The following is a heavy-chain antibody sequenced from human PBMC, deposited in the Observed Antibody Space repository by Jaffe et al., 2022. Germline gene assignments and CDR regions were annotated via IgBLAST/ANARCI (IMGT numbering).Heavy chain of an antibody. CDR3: AAGVAVDLGDFDY. CDR2: IVVGSGNT. D-gene: IGHD6-19*01. CDR1: GFTFTSSA. Sequence: QMQLVQSGPEVKKPGTSVKVSCKASGFTFTSSAVQWVRQARGQRLEWIGWIVVGSGNTNYAQKFQERVTITRDMSTSTAYMELSSLRSEDTAVYYCAAGVAVDLGDFDYWGQGTLVTVSS. J-gene: IGHJ4*02. V-gene: IGHV1-58*01.